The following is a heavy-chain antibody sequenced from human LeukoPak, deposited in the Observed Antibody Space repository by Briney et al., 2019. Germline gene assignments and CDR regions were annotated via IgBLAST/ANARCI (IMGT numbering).Heavy chain of an antibody. J-gene: IGHJ4*02. D-gene: IGHD3-3*01. V-gene: IGHV1-69*05. CDR3: ARSLGTSGSGYDY. CDR2: IIPIFGTI. Sequence: SVKVSCKASGGIISTYAMSWVRQAPGQGLEWMGTIIPIFGTINYAQKFQGRVTITTDESTSTAYLELSSLRSEDTAVYYCARSLGTSGSGYDYWGQGTLVTVSP. CDR1: GGIISTYA.